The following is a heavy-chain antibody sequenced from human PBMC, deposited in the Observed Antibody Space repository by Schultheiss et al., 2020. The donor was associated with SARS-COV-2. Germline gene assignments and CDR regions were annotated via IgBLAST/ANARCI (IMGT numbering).Heavy chain of an antibody. Sequence: SETLSLTCTVSGGSISSYYWSWIRQPPGKGLEWIGYIYYSGSTNYNPSLKSRVTISVDTSKNQFSLKLSSVTAADTAVYYCARVQTGIVGATYWYFDLWGRGTLVTVSS. D-gene: IGHD1-26*01. V-gene: IGHV4-59*01. CDR3: ARVQTGIVGATYWYFDL. CDR2: IYYSGST. J-gene: IGHJ2*01. CDR1: GGSISSYY.